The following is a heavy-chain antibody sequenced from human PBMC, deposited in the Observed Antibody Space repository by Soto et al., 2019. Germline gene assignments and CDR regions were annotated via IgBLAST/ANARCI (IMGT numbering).Heavy chain of an antibody. CDR3: AKDESRVVVPDNWFDS. D-gene: IGHD3-22*01. V-gene: IGHV3-23*01. Sequence: QTGGSLRLFCAASGLTFSSNGMSWVRQAPGKGLEWVSGISDSGGRTYYADSVKGRFTISRDNSKNTLYLQMNSLRAEDTAVYYCAKDESRVVVPDNWFDSWGQGTLVTVSS. J-gene: IGHJ5*01. CDR2: ISDSGGRT. CDR1: GLTFSSNG.